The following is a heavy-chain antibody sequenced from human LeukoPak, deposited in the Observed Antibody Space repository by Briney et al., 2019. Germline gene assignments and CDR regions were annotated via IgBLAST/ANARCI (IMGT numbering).Heavy chain of an antibody. CDR1: GFTFSDYY. V-gene: IGHV3-11*01. CDR2: ISSSGSTI. J-gene: IGHJ4*02. D-gene: IGHD6-19*01. Sequence: EGSLRLSCAASGFTFSDYYMSWIRQAPGKGLEWVSYISSSGSTIYYADSVKGRFTISRDNAKNSLYLQMNSLRVEDTAFYYCAKDNRRHYTSGPNPDSLHWGQGALVTVSS. CDR3: AKDNRRHYTSGPNPDSLH.